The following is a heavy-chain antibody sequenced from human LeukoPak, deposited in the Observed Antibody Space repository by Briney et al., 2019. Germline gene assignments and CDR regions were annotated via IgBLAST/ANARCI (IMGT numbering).Heavy chain of an antibody. CDR2: IYYSGST. CDR1: GGSISSSSYY. Sequence: SETLSLTCTVSGGSISSSSYYWGWIRQPPGKGLEWIGSIYYSGSTYYNPSLKSRVTISVDTSKNQFSLKLSSVTAADTAVYYCAGSWIQPWLGPRGDFDYWGQGTLVTVSS. CDR3: AGSWIQPWLGPRGDFDY. D-gene: IGHD5-18*01. V-gene: IGHV4-39*01. J-gene: IGHJ4*02.